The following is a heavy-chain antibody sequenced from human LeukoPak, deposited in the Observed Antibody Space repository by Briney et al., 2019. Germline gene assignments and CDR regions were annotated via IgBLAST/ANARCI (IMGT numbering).Heavy chain of an antibody. CDR3: ATKAPGNYPYDY. Sequence: GGSLRLSCAASGLTFSTSPMNWVRLAPGNRLEWVSTSGTSGDTYYADSVKGRFTISRDNSKCTLSLQMANLRVEDTAGYYCATKAPGNYPYDYWGQGTLVTVSP. CDR1: GLTFSTSP. V-gene: IGHV3-23*01. J-gene: IGHJ4*02. D-gene: IGHD3-22*01. CDR2: SGTSGDT.